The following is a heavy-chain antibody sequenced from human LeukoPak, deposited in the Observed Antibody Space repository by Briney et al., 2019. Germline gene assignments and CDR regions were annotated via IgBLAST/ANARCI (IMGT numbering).Heavy chain of an antibody. CDR1: GGSISSYY. CDR2: IYYSGST. J-gene: IGHJ6*02. CDR3: ARDRSSGWDNYYYCGMDV. D-gene: IGHD6-19*01. Sequence: PSETLSLTCTVSGGSISSYYWSWIRQPPGKGLEWIGYIYYSGSTNYNPSLKSRVTISVDTSKNQFSLKLSSVTAADTAVYYCARDRSSGWDNYYYCGMDVWGQGTTVTVSS. V-gene: IGHV4-59*01.